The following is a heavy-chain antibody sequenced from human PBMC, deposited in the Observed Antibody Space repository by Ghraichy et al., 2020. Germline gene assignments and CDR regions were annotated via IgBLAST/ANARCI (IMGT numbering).Heavy chain of an antibody. D-gene: IGHD3-16*01. CDR2: IYSGGWT. J-gene: IGHJ4*02. V-gene: IGHV3-66*02. CDR1: GFTVSSNY. Sequence: LSLTCAASGFTVSSNYMSWVRQAPGKGLEWVSVIYSGGWTNYADSVKGRFTISRDNSKNTLYLQMNSLRAKDTAVYYCAEGQGAYFDCWGQGTLVTVSS. CDR3: AEGQGAYFDC.